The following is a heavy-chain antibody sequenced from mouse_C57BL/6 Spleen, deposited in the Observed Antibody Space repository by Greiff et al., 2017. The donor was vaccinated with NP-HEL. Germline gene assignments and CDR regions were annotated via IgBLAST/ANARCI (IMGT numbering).Heavy chain of an antibody. D-gene: IGHD2-4*01. CDR1: GYTFTSYW. V-gene: IGHV1-72*01. CDR3: ARGIYYDYDEGYYFDY. CDR2: IDPNSGGT. Sequence: VQLKQPGAELVKPGASVKLSCKASGYTFTSYWMHWVKQRPGRGLEWIGRIDPNSGGTKYNEKFKSKATLTVDKPSSTAYMQLSSLTSEDAAVDYCARGIYYDYDEGYYFDYWGQGTTLTVSS. J-gene: IGHJ2*01.